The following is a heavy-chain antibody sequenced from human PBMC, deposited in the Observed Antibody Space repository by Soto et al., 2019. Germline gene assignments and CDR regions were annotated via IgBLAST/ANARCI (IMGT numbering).Heavy chain of an antibody. J-gene: IGHJ5*02. CDR3: ASSSSGSYYSWFDP. Sequence: GGSLRLSCVASGFTFRTYAMNWVRQAPGKGLEWVSSTGGIADSTYYADPVKGRFTISRDNSKNTLYLQMNSLRAEDTAVYYCASSSSGSYYSWFDPWGQGTLVTVSS. V-gene: IGHV3-23*01. CDR1: GFTFRTYA. CDR2: TGGIADST. D-gene: IGHD1-26*01.